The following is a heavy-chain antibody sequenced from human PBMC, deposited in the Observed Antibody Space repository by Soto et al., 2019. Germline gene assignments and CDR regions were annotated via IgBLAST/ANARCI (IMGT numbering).Heavy chain of an antibody. Sequence: QVQLVQSGAEVKKPGASVKVSCKASGYTFTSYGISWVRQAPGQGLEWMGWISAYNGNTNYAQKLQGRVTMTTDTATSKAYMELRSLRSGDTAVSYCASGDIGATVPPWWGQGTLVTVSS. CDR3: ASGDIGATVPPW. D-gene: IGHD5-12*01. V-gene: IGHV1-18*01. J-gene: IGHJ4*02. CDR2: ISAYNGNT. CDR1: GYTFTSYG.